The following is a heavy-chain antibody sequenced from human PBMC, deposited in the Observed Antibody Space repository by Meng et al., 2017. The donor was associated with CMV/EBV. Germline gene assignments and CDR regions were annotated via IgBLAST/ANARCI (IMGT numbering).Heavy chain of an antibody. V-gene: IGHV1-18*01. Sequence: ASVKVSCKASGYTFTSYGISWVRQAPGQGLEWMGWISAYNGNTNYAQKLQGRVTMTTDTSTSTAYMELSSLRSEDTAVYYCARPRMGATYFDYWGQGTLVTVSS. D-gene: IGHD1-26*01. J-gene: IGHJ4*02. CDR1: GYTFTSYG. CDR2: ISAYNGNT. CDR3: ARPRMGATYFDY.